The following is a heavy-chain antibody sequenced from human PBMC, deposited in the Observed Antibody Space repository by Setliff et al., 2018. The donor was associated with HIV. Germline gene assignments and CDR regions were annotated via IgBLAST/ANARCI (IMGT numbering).Heavy chain of an antibody. CDR1: GYTFINYV. V-gene: IGHV1-3*01. D-gene: IGHD6-13*01. CDR3: ASSWSRVPYYGMDV. Sequence: ASVKVSCKASGYTFINYVIHWVRQAPGQRLEWMGWINAGNGDTKYSQKFQGRVTITRDTSASTAYMELSSLRSEDTAVYYCASSWSRVPYYGMDVWGQGTTVTVSS. J-gene: IGHJ6*02. CDR2: INAGNGDT.